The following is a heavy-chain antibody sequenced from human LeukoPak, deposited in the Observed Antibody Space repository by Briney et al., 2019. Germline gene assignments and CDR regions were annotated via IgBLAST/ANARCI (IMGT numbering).Heavy chain of an antibody. CDR3: ARGWFKGVTVTTSLDDY. CDR1: GDTFTSYG. V-gene: IGHV1-69*06. CDR2: IIPIFGTA. J-gene: IGHJ4*02. Sequence: ASVKVSCKTSGDTFTSYGISWVRQAPGQGLEWMGGIIPIFGTANYAQKFQGRVTITADKSTSTAYMELSSLRSEDTAVYYCARGWFKGVTVTTSLDDYWRQGTLVTVSS. D-gene: IGHD4-17*01.